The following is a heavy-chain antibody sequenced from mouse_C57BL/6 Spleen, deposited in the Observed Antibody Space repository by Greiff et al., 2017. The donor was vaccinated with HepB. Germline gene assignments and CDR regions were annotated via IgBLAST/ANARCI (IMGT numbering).Heavy chain of an antibody. Sequence: EVQLQQSGPELVKPGASVKISCKASGYTFTDYYMNWVKQSHGKSLESIGDINPNNGGTSYNQKFKGKATLTVDKSSSTAYMELRSLTSEDSAVYYCTRHTGSPDYSNFSFDYWGQGTTLTVSS. CDR3: TRHTGSPDYSNFSFDY. D-gene: IGHD2-5*01. V-gene: IGHV1-26*01. CDR1: GYTFTDYY. CDR2: INPNNGGT. J-gene: IGHJ2*01.